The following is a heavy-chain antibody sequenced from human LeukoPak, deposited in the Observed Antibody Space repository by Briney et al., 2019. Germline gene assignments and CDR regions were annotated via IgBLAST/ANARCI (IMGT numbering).Heavy chain of an antibody. D-gene: IGHD3-3*01. CDR1: GGSISSYY. J-gene: IGHJ4*02. CDR2: INAKGDI. Sequence: SETLSLTCNVSGGSISSYYWTWVRQPAGSGLEWIGRINAKGDINYNPSLKSRVTMSVDTSKIQFSLKMASLTAPDTAVYFCAREGLDLWSGYLQDWGRGTLVTVSS. CDR3: AREGLDLWSGYLQD. V-gene: IGHV4-4*07.